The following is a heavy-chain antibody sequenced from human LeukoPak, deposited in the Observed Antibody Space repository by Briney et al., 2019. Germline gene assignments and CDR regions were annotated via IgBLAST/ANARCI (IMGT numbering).Heavy chain of an antibody. J-gene: IGHJ4*02. CDR3: AKDTAGYYGSGTYSYFDY. D-gene: IGHD3-10*01. CDR2: ISDSGGST. Sequence: PGGSLRLSCAASGFTFSSYAMNWVRQAPGKGLEWVSSISDSGGSTYYADSVKGRFTISRDNSKNTLYLQMNSLRAEDTAVYYCAKDTAGYYGSGTYSYFDYWGQGTLVTVSS. CDR1: GFTFSSYA. V-gene: IGHV3-23*01.